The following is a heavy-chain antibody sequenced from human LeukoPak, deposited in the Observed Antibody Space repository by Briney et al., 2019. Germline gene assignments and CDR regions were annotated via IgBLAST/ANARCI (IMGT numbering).Heavy chain of an antibody. Sequence: PSETLSLTCTVSGGSISSDTYYWNWIRRPAGTGLQWIGRIYSSGSTYYNPSLKSRVTISVDTSKNQFSLKLSSVTAADTAVYYCARETMVGFTPGWLDPWDQGTLVTVSS. CDR1: GGSISSDTYY. J-gene: IGHJ5*02. V-gene: IGHV4-61*02. CDR3: ARETMVGFTPGWLDP. D-gene: IGHD4-23*01. CDR2: IYSSGST.